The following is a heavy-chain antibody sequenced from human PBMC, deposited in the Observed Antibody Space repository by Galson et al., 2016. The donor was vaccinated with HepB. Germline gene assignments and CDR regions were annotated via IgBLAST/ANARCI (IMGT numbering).Heavy chain of an antibody. J-gene: IGHJ4*02. CDR1: GFTFSSYA. D-gene: IGHD2-15*01. CDR3: AKVAWGVCSGGSGYCDY. Sequence: SLRLSCAASGFTFSSYAMSWVRQAPGKGLEWVSAISGSVGSTYYAHSVKGRFTISRDNSKNTLYLHMNSLGSEDTAVYYCAKVAWGVCSGGSGYCDYWGQGALVTVSS. V-gene: IGHV3-23*01. CDR2: ISGSVGST.